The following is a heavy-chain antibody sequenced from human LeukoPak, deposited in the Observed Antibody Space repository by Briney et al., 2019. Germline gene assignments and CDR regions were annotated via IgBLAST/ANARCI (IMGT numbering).Heavy chain of an antibody. CDR1: GFTFSSYE. J-gene: IGHJ4*02. Sequence: GGSLRLSCAASGFTFSSYEMNWVRQAPGKGLEWVSVIYSGGSTYYADSVKGRFTISRDNSKNTLYLQMNSLRAEDTAVYYCASGDYGDYYFDYWGQGTLVTVSS. D-gene: IGHD4-17*01. V-gene: IGHV3-53*01. CDR2: IYSGGST. CDR3: ASGDYGDYYFDY.